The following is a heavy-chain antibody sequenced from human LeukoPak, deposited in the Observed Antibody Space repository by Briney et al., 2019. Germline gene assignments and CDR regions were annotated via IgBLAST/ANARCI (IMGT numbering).Heavy chain of an antibody. V-gene: IGHV1-69*06. CDR3: ARGVRTGATYYYYYYMDV. Sequence: ASVKVSCKASGYTFTGYYMHWVRQAPGQGLEWMGGIIPIFGTANYAQKFQGRVTITADKSTSTAYMELSSLRSEDTAVYYCARGVRTGATYYYYYYMDVWGKGTTVTVSS. CDR2: IIPIFGTA. D-gene: IGHD1-26*01. J-gene: IGHJ6*03. CDR1: GYTFTGYY.